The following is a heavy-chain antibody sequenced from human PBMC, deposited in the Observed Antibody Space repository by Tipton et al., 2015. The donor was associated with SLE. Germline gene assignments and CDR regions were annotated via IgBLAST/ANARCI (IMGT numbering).Heavy chain of an antibody. CDR3: TTQGYDILTGYYAGWTY. J-gene: IGHJ4*02. CDR2: IKSKTDGGTT. V-gene: IGHV3-15*07. CDR1: GFTFSNAW. Sequence: SLRLSCAASGFTFSNAWMNWVRQAPGKGLEWVGRIKSKTDGGTTDYAAPVKGRFTISRDDSKNTLYLQMNSLKTEDTAVYYCTTQGYDILTGYYAGWTYWGQGTLVTVSS. D-gene: IGHD3-9*01.